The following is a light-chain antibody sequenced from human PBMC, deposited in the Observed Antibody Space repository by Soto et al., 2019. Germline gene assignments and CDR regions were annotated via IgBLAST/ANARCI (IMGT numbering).Light chain of an antibody. V-gene: IGKV4-1*01. CDR3: QQYYKTPCT. Sequence: VMTQSPDSLAVSLSERATINCKSSQSRLYSSDTKNYLAWYKQKPGPPPELLIYWASDRGSGVPDRFSGSGSGTDFTLTISSWQAEDVAVFYCQQYYKTPCTFGQGTKVELK. J-gene: IGKJ1*01. CDR1: QSRLYSSDTKNY. CDR2: WAS.